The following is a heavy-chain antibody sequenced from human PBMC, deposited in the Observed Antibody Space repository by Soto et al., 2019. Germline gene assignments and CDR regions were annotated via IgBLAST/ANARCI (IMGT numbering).Heavy chain of an antibody. V-gene: IGHV1-3*01. CDR1: VYTFTNYA. D-gene: IGHD2-15*01. CDR3: ARGPGGPDGPGDY. Sequence: QVQLVQSGAEVKKPGASVKVSCKASVYTFTNYAMHWVRQAPGQRLEWMGWINAGNGNTKYSQKFQGRVTITRDTSASTAYMDLSSLRSEDTAVYYCARGPGGPDGPGDYWGQGTLVTVSS. CDR2: INAGNGNT. J-gene: IGHJ4*02.